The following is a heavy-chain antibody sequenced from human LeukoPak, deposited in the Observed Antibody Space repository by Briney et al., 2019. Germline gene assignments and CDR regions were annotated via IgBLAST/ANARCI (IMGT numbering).Heavy chain of an antibody. V-gene: IGHV3-11*04. Sequence: GGSLRLSCAASGFSFSDYYMSWIRQAPGKGLEWISYISSSGHTTYYADSVKGRFTISRDNAKNSLDLEMNSLRAEDTAVYFCARSYGSGTYPIDYWGQGTLLTVSS. CDR3: ARSYGSGTYPIDY. CDR1: GFSFSDYY. J-gene: IGHJ4*02. D-gene: IGHD3-10*01. CDR2: ISSSGHTT.